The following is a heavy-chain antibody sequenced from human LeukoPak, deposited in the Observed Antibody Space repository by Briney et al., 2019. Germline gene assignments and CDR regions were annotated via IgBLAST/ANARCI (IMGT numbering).Heavy chain of an antibody. CDR1: GGTFSSYA. Sequence: ASVKVSCKASGGTFSSYAISWVRQAPGQGLEWMGRIIPIFGTANYAQKFQGRVTITTDESTSTAYMELSSLRSEDTAVYYCARAHDSSGYYYVGYFQHWGQGTLSPSPQ. CDR2: IIPIFGTA. D-gene: IGHD3-22*01. V-gene: IGHV1-69*05. J-gene: IGHJ1*01. CDR3: ARAHDSSGYYYVGYFQH.